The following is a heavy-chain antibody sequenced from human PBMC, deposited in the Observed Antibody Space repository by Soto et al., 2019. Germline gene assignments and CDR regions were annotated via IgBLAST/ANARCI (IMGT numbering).Heavy chain of an antibody. Sequence: QVQLQESGPGLVKPSETLSLTCTVSGGSMSSYYWSWMRQPPGKGLEWIGHIYSSGSTNYNPSLKSRGTIAVDTSKIQFSLKLTSVTAADTAVYYCARDRVYYGMDVWGQGTTVTVSS. CDR1: GGSMSSYY. J-gene: IGHJ6*02. V-gene: IGHV4-59*01. CDR2: IYSSGST. D-gene: IGHD3-10*01. CDR3: ARDRVYYGMDV.